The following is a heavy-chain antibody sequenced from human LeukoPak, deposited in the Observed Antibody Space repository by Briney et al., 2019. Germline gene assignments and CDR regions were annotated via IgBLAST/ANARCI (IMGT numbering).Heavy chain of an antibody. V-gene: IGHV1-8*02. D-gene: IGHD2-2*01. CDR2: MNPNSGNT. CDR3: ARGWDCSSTSCYDV. CDR1: GGTFSSYA. Sequence: ASVKVSCKASGGTFSSYAIRWVRQATGQGLEWMGWMNPNSGNTGYAQKFQGRVTMTRNTSISTAYMELSSLRSEDTAVYYCARGWDCSSTSCYDVWGQGTTVTVSS. J-gene: IGHJ6*02.